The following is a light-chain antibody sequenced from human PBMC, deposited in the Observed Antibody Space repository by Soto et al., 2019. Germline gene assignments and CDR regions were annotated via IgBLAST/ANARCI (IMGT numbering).Light chain of an antibody. CDR1: SSDVGGYNY. CDR3: ISYAGSNNYV. V-gene: IGLV2-8*01. Sequence: QSALAQPPSASGSPGQSVTISCTGTSSDVGGYNYVSWYQQHPGKAPKLMIYDVSKRPSGVPDRFSGSKSGNTASLTVSGLQAEDEADYYCISYAGSNNYVFGTGTKVTVL. CDR2: DVS. J-gene: IGLJ1*01.